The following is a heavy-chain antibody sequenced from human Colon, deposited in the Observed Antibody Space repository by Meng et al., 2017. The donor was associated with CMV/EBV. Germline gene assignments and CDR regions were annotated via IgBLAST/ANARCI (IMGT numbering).Heavy chain of an antibody. CDR1: GFTFSDYW. Sequence: GESLKISCAASGFTFSDYWMHWVRQTPGKGLVWVSRINSDGSMTHYADSGKGRFTISRDNAKNTLYLQVNSLSAEDTAVYFCATPMAGTRFGMDVWGQGTTVTVSS. CDR3: ATPMAGTRFGMDV. D-gene: IGHD6-19*01. V-gene: IGHV3-74*01. J-gene: IGHJ6*02. CDR2: INSDGSMT.